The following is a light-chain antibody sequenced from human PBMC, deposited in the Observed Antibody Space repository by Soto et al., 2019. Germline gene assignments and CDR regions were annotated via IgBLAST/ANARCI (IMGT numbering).Light chain of an antibody. CDR3: SSYTTSSLFV. V-gene: IGLV2-14*03. CDR1: SSDVGGYNY. Sequence: QSVLTQPASVSGSPGQSITISCTGTSSDVGGYNYVSWYQHHPGKAPKLMIYDVSNRPSGVSYRFSGSKSGNTASLTISGLQAEDEADYYCSSYTTSSLFVFGTGTKVTVL. J-gene: IGLJ1*01. CDR2: DVS.